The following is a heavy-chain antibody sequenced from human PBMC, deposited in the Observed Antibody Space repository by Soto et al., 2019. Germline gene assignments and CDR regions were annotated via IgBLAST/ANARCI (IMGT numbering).Heavy chain of an antibody. J-gene: IGHJ4*02. CDR3: GYVGGYSTGDYSFDL. V-gene: IGHV1-18*04. Sequence: ASVKVSCKVSGSTFTSNGIGWVRQAPGQGLEWLGWISTYNENMDSAPKIEDRLTMTTDRSTTSAYKELRNLESDDTALYYCGYVGGYSTGDYSFDLWGQGTPVTVSS. CDR2: ISTYNENM. CDR1: GSTFTSNG. D-gene: IGHD5-18*01.